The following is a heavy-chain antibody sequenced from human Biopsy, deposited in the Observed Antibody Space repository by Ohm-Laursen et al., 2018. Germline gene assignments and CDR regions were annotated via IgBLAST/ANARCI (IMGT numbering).Heavy chain of an antibody. D-gene: IGHD2-15*01. CDR1: GKTFSDYQ. Sequence: PSETLSLTCAVFGKTFSDYQWSWIRKPPGKGLEWIGQINQAGTTNYNPSLKSRVSISADASKYEFSLSLNPVTAADTAVYLCGNEVHGRDYWGLGAQVTVSS. J-gene: IGHJ4*02. CDR3: GNEVHGRDY. V-gene: IGHV4-34*08. CDR2: INQAGTT.